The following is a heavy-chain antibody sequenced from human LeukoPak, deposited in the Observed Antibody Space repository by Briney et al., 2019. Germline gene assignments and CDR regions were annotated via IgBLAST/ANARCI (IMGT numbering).Heavy chain of an antibody. Sequence: PSETLSLTCSVSGASIRDYYWNWIRQPAGKGLEWIGRIYMTGSTNYNPSLKSRVTMSLDTSKNQLSLELSSVTAADTAVYYCARDFHSGAFDIWGQGTMVTVSS. J-gene: IGHJ3*02. V-gene: IGHV4-4*07. CDR1: GASIRDYY. CDR2: IYMTGST. D-gene: IGHD6-19*01. CDR3: ARDFHSGAFDI.